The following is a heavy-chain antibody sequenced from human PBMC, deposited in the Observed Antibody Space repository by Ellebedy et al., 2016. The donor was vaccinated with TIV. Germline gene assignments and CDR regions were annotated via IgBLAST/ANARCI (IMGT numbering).Heavy chain of an antibody. Sequence: SHTLSLTCXVSGGSISSGGYSWSWIRQPPGKGLEWIGYIYHSGSTYYNPSLKSRVTISVDRSKNQFSLKLSSVTAADTAVYYCAREAQLPLFGVAQCFDYWGQGTLVTVSS. J-gene: IGHJ4*02. V-gene: IGHV4-30-2*01. CDR3: AREAQLPLFGVAQCFDY. CDR1: GGSISSGGYS. D-gene: IGHD3-3*01. CDR2: IYHSGST.